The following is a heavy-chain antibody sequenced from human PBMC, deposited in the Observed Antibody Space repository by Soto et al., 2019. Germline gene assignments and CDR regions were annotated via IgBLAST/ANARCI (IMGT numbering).Heavy chain of an antibody. CDR3: ARLYGSGSYYNLGDY. V-gene: IGHV5-51*01. D-gene: IGHD3-10*01. Sequence: ESLRISYKVSGYSFTSYWIGWVRQMPGKGLEWMGIIYPGDSDTRYSPSFQGQVTISADKSISTAYLQWSSLKASDTAMYYCARLYGSGSYYNLGDYWGQGTLVTV. CDR1: GYSFTSYW. CDR2: IYPGDSDT. J-gene: IGHJ4*02.